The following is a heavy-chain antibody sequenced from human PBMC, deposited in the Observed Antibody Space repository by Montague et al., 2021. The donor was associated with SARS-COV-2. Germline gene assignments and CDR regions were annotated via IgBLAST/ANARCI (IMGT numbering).Heavy chain of an antibody. CDR3: ARDVVAAPGTFDY. CDR2: VSASGST. V-gene: IGHV4-4*07. Sequence: SETLSLTCTVSGDSISYFYWSWIRQPAGKGLEWIGRVSASGSTNYNPSLNSRVTMSVDMSKKQFSLRLSPVTAADTAVYYCARDVVAAPGTFDYWGQGTLVTVSS. J-gene: IGHJ4*02. D-gene: IGHD6-13*01. CDR1: GDSISYFY.